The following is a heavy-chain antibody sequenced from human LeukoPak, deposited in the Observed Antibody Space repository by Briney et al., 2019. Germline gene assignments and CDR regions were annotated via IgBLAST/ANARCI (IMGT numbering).Heavy chain of an antibody. Sequence: PGRSLRLSCAASGFTFDDYAMHWVRQAPGKGLEWVSGISWNSGSIGYADSVKGRFTISRDNAKNSLYLQMNSLRAEDTALYYCERLVSSGWPYYFDYWGQGTLVTVSS. D-gene: IGHD6-19*01. CDR1: GFTFDDYA. J-gene: IGHJ4*02. CDR2: ISWNSGSI. V-gene: IGHV3-9*01. CDR3: ERLVSSGWPYYFDY.